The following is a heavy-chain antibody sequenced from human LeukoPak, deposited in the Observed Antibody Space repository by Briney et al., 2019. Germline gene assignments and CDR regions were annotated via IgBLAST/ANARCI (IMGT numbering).Heavy chain of an antibody. J-gene: IGHJ4*02. CDR2: INPNSGGT. V-gene: IGHV1-2*02. CDR1: RYIFTDYY. D-gene: IGHD3-10*01. CDR3: ARGGWVRGVITRNGLDY. Sequence: ASVKVSCKASRYIFTDYYIHWVRQAPGQGLEWMGWINPNSGGTDYAQKFQGRVTMTRDTSISTAYMELSRLRSDDTAIYYCARGGWVRGVITRNGLDYWGQGTLVTVSS.